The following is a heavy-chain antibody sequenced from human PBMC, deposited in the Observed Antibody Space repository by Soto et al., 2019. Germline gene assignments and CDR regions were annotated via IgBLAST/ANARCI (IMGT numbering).Heavy chain of an antibody. Sequence: GWSLRLSCVASGLTLSDYAMTWVRQAPGKGLEWVSAIRAGEGATFYADSVKGRFTISRDDSKNTVSLQMNSLRAEDTALYYCAKPHICMSARVSYWGQGNLVTVS. J-gene: IGHJ4*02. CDR3: AKPHICMSARVSY. D-gene: IGHD2-8*01. V-gene: IGHV3-23*01. CDR1: GLTLSDYA. CDR2: IRAGEGAT.